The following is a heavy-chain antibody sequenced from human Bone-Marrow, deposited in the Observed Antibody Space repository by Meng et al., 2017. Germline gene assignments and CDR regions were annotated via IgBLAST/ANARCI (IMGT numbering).Heavy chain of an antibody. V-gene: IGHV4-34*01. CDR3: ARGSWLQLWLQDY. CDR1: GGSFSGYY. Sequence: VQLQQWCAGLFKPSATLSLTCAVDGGSFSGYYWSWIRQPPGKGLEWIGEIHHSGSTNYNPSLKSRVTISVDTSKNQFSLKLSSVTAADTAVYYCARGSWLQLWLQDYWGQGTLVTVSS. D-gene: IGHD5-18*01. J-gene: IGHJ4*02. CDR2: IHHSGST.